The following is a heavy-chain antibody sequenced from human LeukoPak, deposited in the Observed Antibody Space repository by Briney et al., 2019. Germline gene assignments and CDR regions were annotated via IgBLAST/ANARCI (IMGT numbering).Heavy chain of an antibody. CDR3: ARVPVITLAAAGWFDP. CDR1: GDSVSSNSAA. Sequence: SQTLSLTCAISGDSVSSNSAAWNWIRQSPSRGLEWLGRTYYRSKWYNDYAVSVKSRITINPDTSKNQFSLQLNSVTPEDTAVYHCARVPVITLAAAGWFDPWGQGTLVTVSS. D-gene: IGHD6-13*01. V-gene: IGHV6-1*01. CDR2: TYYRSKWYN. J-gene: IGHJ5*02.